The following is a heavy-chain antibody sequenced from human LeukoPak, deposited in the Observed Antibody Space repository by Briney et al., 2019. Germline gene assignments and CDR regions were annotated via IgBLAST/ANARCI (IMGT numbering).Heavy chain of an antibody. V-gene: IGHV3-33*08. J-gene: IGHJ3*02. CDR1: GFTFSSYA. CDR2: ILSDGSKE. D-gene: IGHD3-9*01. CDR3: ARECNIYDILTGYYNGGAFDI. Sequence: GGSLRLSCAASGFTFSSYAMSWVRQAPGEGLEWVAVILSDGSKEFYTDSVKGRFTISRDNSKNTLYPQMNSLRAEDTAVYYCARECNIYDILTGYYNGGAFDIWGQGTMVTVSS.